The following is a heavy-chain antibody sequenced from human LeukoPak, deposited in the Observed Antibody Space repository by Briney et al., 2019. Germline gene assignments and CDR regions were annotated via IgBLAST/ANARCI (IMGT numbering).Heavy chain of an antibody. V-gene: IGHV3-23*01. CDR1: GFTFSSYA. J-gene: IGHJ4*02. Sequence: GGSLRLSCAASGFTFSSYAMNWVRQAPGKGLEWVSAISGSGGSTYYADSVKGRFTISRDNSKNTLYLQMNSLRAEDTAVYYCVKWGDYDILTGYYVPDFWGQGTLVTVSS. D-gene: IGHD3-9*01. CDR3: VKWGDYDILTGYYVPDF. CDR2: ISGSGGST.